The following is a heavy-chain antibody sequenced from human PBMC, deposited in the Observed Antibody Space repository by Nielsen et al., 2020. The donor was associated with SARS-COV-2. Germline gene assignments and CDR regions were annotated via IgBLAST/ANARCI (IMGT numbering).Heavy chain of an antibody. CDR2: IYYSGST. V-gene: IGHV4-31*03. CDR1: GGSFSGHY. J-gene: IGHJ3*02. D-gene: IGHD3-22*01. CDR3: ARAPITMIVVVNAFDI. Sequence: SETLSLTCTVSGGSFSGHYWSWIRQHPGKGLEWIGYIYYSGSTYYNPSLKSRVTISVDTSKNQFSLKLSSVTAADTAVYYCARAPITMIVVVNAFDIWGQGTMVTVSS.